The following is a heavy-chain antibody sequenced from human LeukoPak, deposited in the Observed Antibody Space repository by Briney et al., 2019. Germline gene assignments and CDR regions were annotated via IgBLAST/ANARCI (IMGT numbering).Heavy chain of an antibody. CDR1: GFTFSSYA. CDR2: ISYDGSNK. CDR3: VRLSNAFDI. J-gene: IGHJ3*02. V-gene: IGHV3-30-3*01. Sequence: PARSLRLSCAASGFTFSSYAMHCVRQAPGNGLEWVAAISYDGSNKYYAGSVKGRFTISRDNSKNTLYLQMNSLRAEDTAVYYCVRLSNAFDIWGKGTMVTVSS.